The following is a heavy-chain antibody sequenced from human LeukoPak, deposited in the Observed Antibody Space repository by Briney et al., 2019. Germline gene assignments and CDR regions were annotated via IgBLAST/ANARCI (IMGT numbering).Heavy chain of an antibody. J-gene: IGHJ3*02. CDR3: AREVTYYDSSGYYSPAFDI. CDR1: GGSISSGDYY. Sequence: ASQTLSLTCTVSGGSISSGDYYWGWIRQPPGKGLEWIGYIYYSGSTYYNPSLKSRFIISVDTTKNKFSMKLSSVTAADTAVYYCAREVTYYDSSGYYSPAFDIWGQGTMVTVSS. V-gene: IGHV4-30-4*08. CDR2: IYYSGST. D-gene: IGHD3-22*01.